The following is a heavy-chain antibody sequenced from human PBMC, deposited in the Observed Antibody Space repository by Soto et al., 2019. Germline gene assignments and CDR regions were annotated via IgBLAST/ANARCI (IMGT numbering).Heavy chain of an antibody. CDR3: AREFCSGGNCYTYYSHP. CDR1: GLTFNRYW. D-gene: IGHD2-15*01. CDR2: INTDGSNT. Sequence: PGGSLRLSCAASGLTFNRYWMHWVRHAPGKGLVWVSHINTDGSNTNYADSVKGRFTISRDNAKSTLFLQMNSLRDEDTAVYYCAREFCSGGNCYTYYSHPRGQAIPVTVSS. V-gene: IGHV3-74*01. J-gene: IGHJ4*02.